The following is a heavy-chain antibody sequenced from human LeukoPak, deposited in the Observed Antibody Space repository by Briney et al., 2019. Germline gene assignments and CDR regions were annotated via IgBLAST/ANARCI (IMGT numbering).Heavy chain of an antibody. CDR1: GFTFSSYA. CDR2: ISDTGATT. D-gene: IGHD2-8*01. V-gene: IGHV3-23*01. J-gene: IGHJ4*02. Sequence: GGSLRLSCAVSGFTFSSYAMSWVRQAPGKGLEGVSAISDTGATTYDAESVKGRFTIYRDNSRSTLYLQMNSLRAEDTALYYCAKDTSIGRYCTNGVCSPFDYWGQGTLVTVSS. CDR3: AKDTSIGRYCTNGVCSPFDY.